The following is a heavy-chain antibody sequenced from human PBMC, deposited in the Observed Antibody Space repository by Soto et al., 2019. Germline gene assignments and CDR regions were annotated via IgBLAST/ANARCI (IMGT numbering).Heavy chain of an antibody. CDR2: IYHSGST. D-gene: IGHD3-22*01. V-gene: IGHV4-31*03. Sequence: QVQLQESGPGLLKPSQTLSLTCTVSGGSISSDGYYWSWIRQHPGKGLEWIGYIYHSGSTYYNPSLKSRITIPVDTSKNQFSLKLSSVTAADTAVYYCARCAEYYYASSGYYYEGWYFDLWGRGTLVTVSS. J-gene: IGHJ2*01. CDR1: GGSISSDGYY. CDR3: ARCAEYYYASSGYYYEGWYFDL.